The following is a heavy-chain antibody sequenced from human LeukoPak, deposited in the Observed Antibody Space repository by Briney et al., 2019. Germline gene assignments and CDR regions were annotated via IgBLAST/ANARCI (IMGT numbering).Heavy chain of an antibody. D-gene: IGHD3-22*01. V-gene: IGHV3-7*01. CDR1: GFTFSSYW. J-gene: IGHJ4*02. CDR3: AREPYYYDSSGYYYDILDY. Sequence: SGGSLRLSCAASGFTFSSYWMSWVRQAPGKGLEWVANIKQDGSEKYYVDSVKGRFTISRDNAKNSLYLQMNSLRAEDTAVYYCAREPYYYDSSGYYYDILDYWGQGTLVTVSS. CDR2: IKQDGSEK.